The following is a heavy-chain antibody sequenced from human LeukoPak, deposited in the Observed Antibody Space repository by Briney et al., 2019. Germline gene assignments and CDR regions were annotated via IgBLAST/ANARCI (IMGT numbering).Heavy chain of an antibody. V-gene: IGHV5-51*01. CDR1: GYSFTSYW. J-gene: IGHJ5*02. Sequence: GEFLKISCKGSGYSFTSYWIAWVRQMPGKGLEWMGNIYPGDSDTIYRPSFQGQVTISVDKSISTAYLQWSSLKASDTAMYYCARQKDLGEPNWFDPWGQGTLVTVSS. CDR2: IYPGDSDT. CDR3: ARQKDLGEPNWFDP. D-gene: IGHD3-16*01.